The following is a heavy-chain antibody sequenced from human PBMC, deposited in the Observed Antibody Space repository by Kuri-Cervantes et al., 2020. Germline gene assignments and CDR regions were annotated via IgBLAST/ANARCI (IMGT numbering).Heavy chain of an antibody. V-gene: IGHV3-33*01. Sequence: GESLKISCAASGFTFNNYGIHWVRQTPGKGLEWVAVIWYDGSNKYYADSVKGRFTISRDNSKNTLYLQMNSLRAEDTAVYYCARDLGATMRVMGYWGQGTLVTVSS. CDR1: GFTFNNYG. D-gene: IGHD1-26*01. CDR3: ARDLGATMRVMGY. J-gene: IGHJ4*02. CDR2: IWYDGSNK.